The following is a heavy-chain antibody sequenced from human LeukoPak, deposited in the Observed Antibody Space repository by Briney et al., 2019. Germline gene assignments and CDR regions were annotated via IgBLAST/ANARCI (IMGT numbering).Heavy chain of an antibody. D-gene: IGHD2-15*01. CDR3: ARVEGGGGCERCLYYFDY. CDR1: GYTFTSYY. V-gene: IGHV1-46*01. Sequence: ASVKVSCKASGYTFTSYYMHWVRQAPGQGLEWMGIINPSGGSTSYAQKFQGRVTMTRDTSTSTVYMELSSLRSEDTAVYYCARVEGGGGCERCLYYFDYWGQGTLVTVSS. J-gene: IGHJ4*02. CDR2: INPSGGST.